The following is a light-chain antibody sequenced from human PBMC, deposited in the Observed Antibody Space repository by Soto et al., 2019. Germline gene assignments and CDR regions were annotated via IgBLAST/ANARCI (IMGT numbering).Light chain of an antibody. CDR3: QQYDNYPWT. CDR1: QSISSW. Sequence: DIQMTQSPSTLSASVGDRVNITCRASQSISSWLAWLQQKPGKAPKLLIYDASSLQSGVPLRFRGIGSGTEFTLTISSLQPDDFATYYCQQYDNYPWTFGQGTKVDIK. CDR2: DAS. V-gene: IGKV1-5*01. J-gene: IGKJ1*01.